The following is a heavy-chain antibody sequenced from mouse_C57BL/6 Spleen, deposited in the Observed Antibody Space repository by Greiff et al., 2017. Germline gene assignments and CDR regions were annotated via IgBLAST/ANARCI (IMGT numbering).Heavy chain of an antibody. CDR2: IDPNSGGT. D-gene: IGHD2-1*01. Sequence: QVQLKQPGAELVKPGASVKLSCKASGYTFTSYWMHWVKQRPGRGLEWIGRIDPNSGGTKYNEKFKSKATLTVDKPSSTAYMQLSSLTSEDSAVYYCARRGYYGNYVEFAYWGQGTLVTVSA. V-gene: IGHV1-72*01. J-gene: IGHJ3*01. CDR3: ARRGYYGNYVEFAY. CDR1: GYTFTSYW.